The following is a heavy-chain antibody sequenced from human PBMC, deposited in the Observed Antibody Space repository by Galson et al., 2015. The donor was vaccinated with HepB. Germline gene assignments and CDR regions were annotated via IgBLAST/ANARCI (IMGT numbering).Heavy chain of an antibody. J-gene: IGHJ6*02. V-gene: IGHV3-30*18. D-gene: IGHD3-10*01. CDR1: GFTFSSYG. CDR3: VKHYYGSGTYLRDYYCGMDV. Sequence: LRLSCAASGFTFSSYGMHWVRQAPGKGLEWVALISDDGSNEFYVDSVKGRFTISRDNSKKTLYLQMNSLRAEDTAVYYCVKHYYGSGTYLRDYYCGMDVWGQGTKVTVSS. CDR2: ISDDGSNE.